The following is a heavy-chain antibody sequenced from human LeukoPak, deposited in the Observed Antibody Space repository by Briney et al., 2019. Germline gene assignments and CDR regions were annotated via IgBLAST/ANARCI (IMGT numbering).Heavy chain of an antibody. J-gene: IGHJ4*02. D-gene: IGHD6-19*01. CDR2: INQNGSEK. CDR3: ARDQGAGSDY. Sequence: PGGSLRLSCGASGFSFNSYWMNWVRQAPGKGLEWVANINQNGSEKYYVDSVKGRFTISRDNAKNSLYLQMSSLRAEDAAVYYCARDQGAGSDYWGQGALVTVSS. V-gene: IGHV3-7*01. CDR1: GFSFNSYW.